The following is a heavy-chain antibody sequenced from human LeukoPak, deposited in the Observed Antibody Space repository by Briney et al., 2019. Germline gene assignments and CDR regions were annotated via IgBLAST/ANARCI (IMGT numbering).Heavy chain of an antibody. CDR2: IYSSGSN. Sequence: SETLSLTCTVSGGSISGYFWSWIRQPAGKGLEWIGRIYSSGSNNYDPSLKSRVTMSLDTSKNHLSLNLSSVTAADTAVYYCAREPTSGREPTSGRPLDYWGQGTLVTVSS. CDR3: AREPTSGREPTSGRPLDY. J-gene: IGHJ4*02. V-gene: IGHV4-4*07. CDR1: GGSISGYF. D-gene: IGHD5-12*01.